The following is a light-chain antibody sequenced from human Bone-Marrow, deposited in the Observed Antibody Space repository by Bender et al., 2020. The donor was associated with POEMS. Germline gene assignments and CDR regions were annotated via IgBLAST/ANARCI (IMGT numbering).Light chain of an antibody. CDR3: SAWDDSISTWV. CDR1: SSNIGNHG. CDR2: YDD. J-gene: IGLJ3*02. V-gene: IGLV1-36*01. Sequence: QSVVTQPPSLFEASRQRVTISCSGSSSNIGNHGVNWYQQLPGEAPKLLIYYDDLLTPGGSDRFSASKSGPSTSFAISELQSEDDALYYYSAWDDSISTWVFGGGTKLTV.